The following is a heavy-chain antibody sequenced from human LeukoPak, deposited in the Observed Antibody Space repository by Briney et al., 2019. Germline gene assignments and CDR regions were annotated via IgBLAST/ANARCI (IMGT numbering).Heavy chain of an antibody. Sequence: QKLQGRVTMTTDTSTTTAYMELRSLRSDDTAVYYCARDRDQLLFPPHYFDYWGQGTLVTVSS. J-gene: IGHJ4*02. CDR3: ARDRDQLLFPPHYFDY. D-gene: IGHD2-2*01. V-gene: IGHV1-18*01.